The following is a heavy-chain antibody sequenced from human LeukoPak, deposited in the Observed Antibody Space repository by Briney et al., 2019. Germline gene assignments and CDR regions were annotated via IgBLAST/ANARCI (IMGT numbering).Heavy chain of an antibody. CDR1: GFSFSNAW. V-gene: IGHV3-7*01. Sequence: GGSLRLSCAASGFSFSNAWMSWVRQAPGKGLEWVANIKQDESEKYYLGSAKGRFTISRDNTKNSLYLEMSSLRAEDTAVYYCATIEAVRFQYWGQGTLVAVSS. D-gene: IGHD3-3*01. J-gene: IGHJ4*02. CDR2: IKQDESEK. CDR3: ATIEAVRFQY.